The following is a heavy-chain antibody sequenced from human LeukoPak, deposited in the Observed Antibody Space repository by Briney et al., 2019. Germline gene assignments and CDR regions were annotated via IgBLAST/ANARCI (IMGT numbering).Heavy chain of an antibody. V-gene: IGHV3-30*18. CDR1: GFTFSTYG. CDR3: AKEATTRDY. CDR2: ISYDAKSN. J-gene: IGHJ4*02. Sequence: SGGSLRLSCATSGFTFSTYGMHWVRQVPGKGLEWVAVISYDAKSNYHVDSVKGRFTISRDNSKNTLYLQMNSLRAEDTAVYYCAKEATTRDYWGQGTLVTVSS. D-gene: IGHD1-7*01.